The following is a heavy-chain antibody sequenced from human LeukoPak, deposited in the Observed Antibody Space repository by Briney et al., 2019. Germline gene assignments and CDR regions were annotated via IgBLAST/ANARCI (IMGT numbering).Heavy chain of an antibody. V-gene: IGHV1-2*02. D-gene: IGHD3-22*01. CDR3: ARETYYYDSSGYYEGSFDY. CDR1: GYTFTGYY. CDR2: INPNSGGT. Sequence: ASVKVSCKASGYTFTGYYMHWVRRAPGQELEWMGWINPNSGGTNYAQKFQGRVTITTDESTSTAYMELSSLRSEDTAVYYCARETYYYDSSGYYEGSFDYWGQGTLVTVSS. J-gene: IGHJ4*02.